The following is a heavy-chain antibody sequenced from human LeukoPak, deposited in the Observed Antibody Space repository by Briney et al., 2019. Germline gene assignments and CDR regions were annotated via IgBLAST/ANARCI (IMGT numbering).Heavy chain of an antibody. Sequence: SETLSLTCTVSGGSISSSSYYWGWIRQPPGKGLEWIGSIYYSGSTYYNPSLKSRVTISVGTSKNQFSLKLSSVTAADTAVYYCARAGSGYYNWFDPWGQGTLVTVSS. D-gene: IGHD5-12*01. CDR3: ARAGSGYYNWFDP. CDR2: IYYSGST. J-gene: IGHJ5*02. CDR1: GGSISSSSYY. V-gene: IGHV4-39*01.